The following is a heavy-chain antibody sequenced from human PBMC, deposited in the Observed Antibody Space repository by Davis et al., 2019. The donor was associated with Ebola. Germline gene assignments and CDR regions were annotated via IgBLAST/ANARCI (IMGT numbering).Heavy chain of an antibody. CDR1: GGTFSSYA. D-gene: IGHD1-26*01. CDR3: ARGGGRSRVGASTGTYYYYGMDV. J-gene: IGHJ6*02. CDR2: IIPIFGAA. V-gene: IGHV1-69*13. Sequence: SVKVSCKASGGTFSSYALSWVRQAPGQGLEWMGGIIPIFGAANYAQKFQGRVTITADESTSTAYMELSSLRSEDTAVYYCARGGGRSRVGASTGTYYYYGMDVWGQGTTVTVSS.